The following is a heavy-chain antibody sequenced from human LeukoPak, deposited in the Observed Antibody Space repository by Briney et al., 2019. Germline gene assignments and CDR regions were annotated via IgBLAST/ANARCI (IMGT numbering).Heavy chain of an antibody. CDR3: IRDRGSGDDYSPDAFDI. CDR2: ICSSSSPT. D-gene: IGHD2-21*01. CDR1: GFSFSTYS. J-gene: IGHJ3*02. V-gene: IGHV3-48*01. Sequence: GGSLGLSCAASGFSFSTYSMNWVRQAPGKGLERVSYICSSSSPTYSADSVKGRFTISRDNGKNSLYLQMYSLRAEVTAVYYCIRDRGSGDDYSPDAFDIWGQGTMVTVSS.